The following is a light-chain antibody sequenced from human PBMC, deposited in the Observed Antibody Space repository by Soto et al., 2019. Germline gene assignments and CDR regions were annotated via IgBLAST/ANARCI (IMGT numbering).Light chain of an antibody. J-gene: IGLJ1*01. V-gene: IGLV2-14*01. CDR1: SSDVGGYKY. Sequence: SVLTQPASVSGSPGQSVTISCTGTSSDVGGYKYVAWYQQHPGKVPKLIIYDVSHRPAGVSNRFSGANSGNTASLTISGLQAEDEADYYCSSYTTTTTVFGTGTKVTVL. CDR2: DVS. CDR3: SSYTTTTTV.